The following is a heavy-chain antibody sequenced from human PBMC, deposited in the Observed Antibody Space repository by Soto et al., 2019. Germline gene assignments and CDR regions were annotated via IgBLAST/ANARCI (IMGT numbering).Heavy chain of an antibody. CDR2: ISAYNGNT. V-gene: IGHV1-18*04. Sequence: SVEVSFKASCYTFTSYGISWVRQAPVQGLEWMGWISAYNGNTNYAQKLQGRVTMTTDTSTSTAYMELRSLRSDDTAVYYCARAPASHITMVRGVSVNYFDYWGQGTLVTVYS. CDR1: CYTFTSYG. D-gene: IGHD3-10*01. CDR3: ARAPASHITMVRGVSVNYFDY. J-gene: IGHJ4*02.